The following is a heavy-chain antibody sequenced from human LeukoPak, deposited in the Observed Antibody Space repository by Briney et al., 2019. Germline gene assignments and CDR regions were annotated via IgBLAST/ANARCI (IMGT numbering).Heavy chain of an antibody. CDR2: ISYDGSNK. D-gene: IGHD2-2*01. V-gene: IGHV3-30*18. Sequence: PGGSLRLSCAASGFTFGDYYMTWIRQAPGKGLEWVAVISYDGSNKYYADSVKGRFTISRDNSKYTLYLQMNSLRAEDTAVYYCAKAYCSSTSCYEPLDYWGQGTLVTVSS. J-gene: IGHJ4*02. CDR1: GFTFGDYY. CDR3: AKAYCSSTSCYEPLDY.